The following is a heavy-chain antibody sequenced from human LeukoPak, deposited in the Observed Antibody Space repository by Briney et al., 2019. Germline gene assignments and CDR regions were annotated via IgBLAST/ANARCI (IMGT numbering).Heavy chain of an antibody. CDR3: ARSDYGGNSDDAFDI. CDR1: GFTFSTYS. D-gene: IGHD4-23*01. Sequence: GGSLRLSCAASGFTFSTYSMNWVRQAPGKGLEWVSSISSNSDYIYYADSVKGRFTISRDNAGNSLYLQMNSLRAEDTAVYYCARSDYGGNSDDAFDIWGQGTMVTVSS. CDR2: ISSNSDYI. V-gene: IGHV3-21*01. J-gene: IGHJ3*02.